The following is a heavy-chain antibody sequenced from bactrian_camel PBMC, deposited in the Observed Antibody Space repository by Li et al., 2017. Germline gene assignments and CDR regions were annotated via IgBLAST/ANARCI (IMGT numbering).Heavy chain of an antibody. V-gene: IGHV3S40*01. CDR2: INSGGGST. Sequence: VQLVESGGGLVQPGGSLRLSCAASGFTFSSYDMSWVRQAPGKGLEWVSSINSGGGSTYYADSVKGRFSISRDNAKNTLYLQMNSLKPEDAAMYYCAYDTQFCGGANCADERFGGDCTNWGQGTQVTVS. CDR3: AYDTQFCGGANCADERFGGDCTN. J-gene: IGHJ4*01. CDR1: GFTFSSYD. D-gene: IGHD4*01.